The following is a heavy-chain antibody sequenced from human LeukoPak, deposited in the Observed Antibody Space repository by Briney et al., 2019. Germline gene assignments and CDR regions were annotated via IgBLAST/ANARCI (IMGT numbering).Heavy chain of an antibody. CDR3: ASAGGIAH. Sequence: SETLSLTCAVHGGSFSGYYWSWIRQPPGKGLEWIGEINHSGGTNYNPSLKSRVTISVDTSKNQFSLKLSSVTAADTAVYYCASAGGIAHWGQGTLVTVSS. CDR1: GGSFSGYY. CDR2: INHSGGT. J-gene: IGHJ4*02. V-gene: IGHV4-34*01. D-gene: IGHD6-13*01.